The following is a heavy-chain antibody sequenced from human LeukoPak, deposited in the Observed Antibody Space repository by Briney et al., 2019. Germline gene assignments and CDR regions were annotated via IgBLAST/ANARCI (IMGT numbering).Heavy chain of an antibody. Sequence: PGGSLRLSCAAPGFTVSSNYMSWVRHAPGQGLEWVSVIYSGGSTYYADSVQGRFTISRDNSKNTLYLQLTSLRAEDTAVYYCARDHYYDSSGYYRFDYWGQGTLVTVSS. CDR2: IYSGGST. CDR1: GFTVSSNY. D-gene: IGHD3-22*01. J-gene: IGHJ4*02. V-gene: IGHV3-53*01. CDR3: ARDHYYDSSGYYRFDY.